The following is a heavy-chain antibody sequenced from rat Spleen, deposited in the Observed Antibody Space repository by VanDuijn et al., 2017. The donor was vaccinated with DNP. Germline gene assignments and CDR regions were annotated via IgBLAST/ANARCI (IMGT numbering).Heavy chain of an antibody. J-gene: IGHJ2*01. D-gene: IGHD4-2*01. V-gene: IGHV5-25*01. CDR1: GFTFSNYN. CDR3: AREYHY. Sequence: EVQLVESGGGLVQPGRSLKLSCAASGFTFSNYNMAWVRQAPTKGLEWVASISSSGGAIYYRDSVKGRFTVSRDNAKSTLYLQMDSLTSEDTATYYCAREYHYWGQGVMVTVSS. CDR2: ISSSGGAI.